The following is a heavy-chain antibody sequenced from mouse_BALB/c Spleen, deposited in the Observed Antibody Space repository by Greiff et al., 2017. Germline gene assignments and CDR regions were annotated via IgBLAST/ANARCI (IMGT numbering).Heavy chain of an antibody. CDR3: ARQFITTVEDYFDY. CDR1: GFTFSSFG. D-gene: IGHD1-1*01. Sequence: EVMLVESGGGLVQPGGSRKLSCAASGFTFSSFGMHWVRQAPEKGLEWVAYISSGSSTIYYADTVKGRFTISRDNPKNTLFLQMTSLRSEDTAMYYCARQFITTVEDYFDYWGQGTTLTVSS. V-gene: IGHV5-17*02. CDR2: ISSGSSTI. J-gene: IGHJ2*01.